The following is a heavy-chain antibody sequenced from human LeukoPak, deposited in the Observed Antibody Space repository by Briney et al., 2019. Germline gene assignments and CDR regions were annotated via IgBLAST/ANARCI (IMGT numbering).Heavy chain of an antibody. CDR3: AKDTGKYSSGWTDY. CDR1: GFTFSSYG. CDR2: IRYDGSNK. Sequence: GGSLGLSCAASGFTFSSYGMHWVRQAPGKGLEWVAFIRYDGSNKYYADSVKGRFTISRDNSKNTLYLQMNSLRAEDTAVYYCAKDTGKYSSGWTDYWGQGTLVTVSS. J-gene: IGHJ4*02. D-gene: IGHD6-19*01. V-gene: IGHV3-30*02.